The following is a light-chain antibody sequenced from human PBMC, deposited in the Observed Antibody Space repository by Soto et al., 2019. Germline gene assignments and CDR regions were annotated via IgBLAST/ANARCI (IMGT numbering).Light chain of an antibody. Sequence: DIVMTQSPDSLAVSLGERATINCKSSQSVLYSSINKNYLAWYQQKPGQPPKLLIYWASTRESGVPDRFSGSGSGTDFTLTISSLQAEDVAVYYCQQYYSTPGWTFGQGTKVEIK. CDR3: QQYYSTPGWT. CDR2: WAS. CDR1: QSVLYSSINKNY. V-gene: IGKV4-1*01. J-gene: IGKJ1*01.